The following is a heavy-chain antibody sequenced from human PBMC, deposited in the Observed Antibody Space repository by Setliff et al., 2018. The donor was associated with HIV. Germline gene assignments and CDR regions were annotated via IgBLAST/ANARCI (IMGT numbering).Heavy chain of an antibody. CDR1: GYTFTSYY. V-gene: IGHV1-46*01. D-gene: IGHD3-16*02. J-gene: IGHJ6*03. Sequence: GASVNVSCKASGYTFTSYYMQWVRQAPGQGLEWMGIINPSGGSTNYAQKFQGRVTMTRDTSTSTVYMELSSLRSEDTAVYYCAREGYDYVWGSYRSYYMDVWGKGTTVTVSS. CDR3: AREGYDYVWGSYRSYYMDV. CDR2: INPSGGST.